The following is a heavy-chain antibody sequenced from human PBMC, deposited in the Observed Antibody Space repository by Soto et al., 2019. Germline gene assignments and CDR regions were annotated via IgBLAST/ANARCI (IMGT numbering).Heavy chain of an antibody. V-gene: IGHV2-5*02. CDR3: AHSNYYGLGPTLGY. CDR1: GFSLNTTGVG. D-gene: IGHD3-10*01. CDR2: IYWDDDK. J-gene: IGHJ4*02. Sequence: QITLKESGPTLVKPTQTLTLTCTFSGFSLNTTGVGVGWIRQPPGKALEWLTLIYWDDDKRYSPSLKSRVTIPKDTSKNQVVLTMTNMDPVDTGTYFCAHSNYYGLGPTLGYWGQGTLVTVSS.